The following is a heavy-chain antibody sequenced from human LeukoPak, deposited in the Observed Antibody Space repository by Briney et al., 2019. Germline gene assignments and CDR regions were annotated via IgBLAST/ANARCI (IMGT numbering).Heavy chain of an antibody. V-gene: IGHV4-4*09. J-gene: IGHJ4*02. D-gene: IGHD3-22*01. CDR2: IYTSGST. CDR3: ARQTYYYDSSGYYFANYFDY. Sequence: ASETPSLTCTVSGGSISSYYWSWVRQPPGKGLEWIGYIYTSGSTNYNPSLKSRVTISVDTSKNQFSLKLSSVTAADTAVYYCARQTYYYDSSGYYFANYFDYWGQGTLVTVSS. CDR1: GGSISSYY.